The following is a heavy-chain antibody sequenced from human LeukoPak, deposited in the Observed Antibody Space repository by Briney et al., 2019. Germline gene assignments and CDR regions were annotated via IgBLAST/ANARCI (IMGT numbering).Heavy chain of an antibody. J-gene: IGHJ4*02. Sequence: PSETLFLTCTVSGGSISSYYWSWIRQPAGKGLEWIGRIYTSGSTNYNPSLKSRVTMSVDTSKNQFSLKLSSVTAADTAVYYCAREPRYYYDSSGYLDYWGQGTLVTVSS. V-gene: IGHV4-4*07. CDR2: IYTSGST. D-gene: IGHD3-22*01. CDR3: AREPRYYYDSSGYLDY. CDR1: GGSISSYY.